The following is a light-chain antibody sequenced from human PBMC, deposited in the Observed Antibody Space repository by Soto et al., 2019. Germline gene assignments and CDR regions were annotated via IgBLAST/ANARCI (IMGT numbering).Light chain of an antibody. Sequence: IQLTQSPSSLSASVGDRVTITCRASQGISSYLAWYQQKPGKAPKLLIYAASTLQSGVPSRFSGSGSGTDFTLTISSRQPGDFATYYCQQLNSFPRTFGEGTKVGIK. CDR1: QGISSY. J-gene: IGKJ1*01. CDR3: QQLNSFPRT. CDR2: AAS. V-gene: IGKV1-9*01.